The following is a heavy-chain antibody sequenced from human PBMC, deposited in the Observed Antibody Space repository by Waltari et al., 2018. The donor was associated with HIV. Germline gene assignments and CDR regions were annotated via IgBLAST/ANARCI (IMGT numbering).Heavy chain of an antibody. D-gene: IGHD3-10*01. CDR3: ARGGFYGSGSKVN. J-gene: IGHJ4*02. CDR1: GFPFSGHW. CDR2: IKQDGSEK. V-gene: IGHV3-7*04. Sequence: EVQLVESGGGLVQPGGSLRPSCQACGFPFSGHWMSGARQAPGKGREWVANIKQDGSEKYYVDSVNGRFTISRDNAENSLYLQMNSLRAEDTAVYYCARGGFYGSGSKVNWGQGTLVTVSS.